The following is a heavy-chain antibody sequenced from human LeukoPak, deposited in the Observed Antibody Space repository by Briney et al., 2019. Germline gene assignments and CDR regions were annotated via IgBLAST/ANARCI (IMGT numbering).Heavy chain of an antibody. Sequence: SETLSLTCAVYGGSFSGYYWSWIRQPPGKGLEWIGEINHSGSTNYNPSLKSRVTISVETSKNQFSLKLSSVTAADTAVYYCAREYMTTVTSLYNWFNPWGQGTLVTVSS. D-gene: IGHD4-11*01. V-gene: IGHV4-34*01. CDR3: AREYMTTVTSLYNWFNP. CDR1: GGSFSGYY. CDR2: INHSGST. J-gene: IGHJ5*02.